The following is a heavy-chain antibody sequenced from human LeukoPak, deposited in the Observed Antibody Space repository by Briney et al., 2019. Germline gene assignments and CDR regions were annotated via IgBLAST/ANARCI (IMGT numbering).Heavy chain of an antibody. Sequence: PGGSLRLSCAASGFTFSSYGMHWVRQAPGKGLEGVAFIRYDGSNKYYADSVKGRFTISRDNSKNTLYLQMNSLRAEDTAVYYCAKDVVRRGYSSSSGPDYWGQGTLVTVSS. CDR3: AKDVVRRGYSSSSGPDY. V-gene: IGHV3-30*02. CDR2: IRYDGSNK. CDR1: GFTFSSYG. D-gene: IGHD6-6*01. J-gene: IGHJ4*02.